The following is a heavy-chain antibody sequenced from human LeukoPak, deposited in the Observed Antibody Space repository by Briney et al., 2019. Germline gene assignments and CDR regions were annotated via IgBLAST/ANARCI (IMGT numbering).Heavy chain of an antibody. D-gene: IGHD3-22*01. J-gene: IGHJ4*02. Sequence: PGASVKVSCKASGYTFTSCYMHWVRQAPGQGLEWMGIINPSGGSTSYAQKFQGRVTMTRDTSTSTVYMELSSLRSEDTAVYYCARVVDYYDSSGYAPQYYFDYWGQGTLVTVSS. V-gene: IGHV1-46*01. CDR3: ARVVDYYDSSGYAPQYYFDY. CDR1: GYTFTSCY. CDR2: INPSGGST.